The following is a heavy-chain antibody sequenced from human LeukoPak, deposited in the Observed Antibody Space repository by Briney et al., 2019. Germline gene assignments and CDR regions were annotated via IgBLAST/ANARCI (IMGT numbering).Heavy chain of an antibody. CDR3: ARSSELLLNWFDP. V-gene: IGHV4-59*05. D-gene: IGHD3-10*01. Sequence: KSSETLSLTCTVSGGSISSYYWSWIRQPPGKGLEWIGSIYYSGSTHYNPSLKSRVTISVDTSKNQFSLKLSSVTAADTAVYYCARSSELLLNWFDPWGQGTLVTVSS. J-gene: IGHJ5*02. CDR1: GGSISSYY. CDR2: IYYSGST.